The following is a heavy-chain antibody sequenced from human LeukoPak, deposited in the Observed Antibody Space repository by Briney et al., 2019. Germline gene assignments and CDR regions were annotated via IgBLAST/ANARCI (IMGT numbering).Heavy chain of an antibody. CDR1: GFTFSSNG. J-gene: IGHJ4*02. D-gene: IGHD1-26*01. V-gene: IGHV3-30*03. Sequence: PGGSLRLSCAASGFTFSSNGMHWVRQAPGKGLEWVAVISYDGSNKYYADSVKGRFTISRDNSKNTLFLQMSSLRAEDTAVYYCVMAGLGSGTYYYFDYWGQGTLVTVSS. CDR2: ISYDGSNK. CDR3: VMAGLGSGTYYYFDY.